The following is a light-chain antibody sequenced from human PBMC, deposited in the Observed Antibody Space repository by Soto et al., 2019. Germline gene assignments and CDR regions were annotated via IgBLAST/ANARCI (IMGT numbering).Light chain of an antibody. CDR2: GAS. Sequence: EIVMTQSPATLSVSPGERATIPCRASQSVSGKLAWYQQKPGQAPRLLIYGASTRATGIPARFSGSGSGTEFTLTISSLQSEDFAAYYCQQDNNLPRTFGQGTKVEIK. J-gene: IGKJ1*01. CDR1: QSVSGK. V-gene: IGKV3-15*01. CDR3: QQDNNLPRT.